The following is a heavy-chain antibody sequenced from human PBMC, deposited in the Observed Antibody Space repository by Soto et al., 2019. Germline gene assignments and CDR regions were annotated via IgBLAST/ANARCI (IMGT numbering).Heavy chain of an antibody. CDR1: GFILGDYG. J-gene: IGHJ5*02. CDR3: AKDHLTAGYNSGWYDH. Sequence: EVLLVESGGGLVQPGRSLRLSCAASGFILGDYGMHWVRQAPGKGLEWVAGISWNSGSIGYADSVQGRFTISRDNAKNSLYLQMNSLRAEDTAFYYCAKDHLTAGYNSGWYDHWGQGALVTVSS. CDR2: ISWNSGSI. D-gene: IGHD6-19*01. V-gene: IGHV3-9*01.